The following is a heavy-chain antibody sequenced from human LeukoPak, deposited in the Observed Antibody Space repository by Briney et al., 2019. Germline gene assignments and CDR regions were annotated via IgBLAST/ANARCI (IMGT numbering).Heavy chain of an antibody. V-gene: IGHV4-4*07. J-gene: IGHJ2*01. CDR2: IYSSGNT. CDR3: ARVWLSSGSYWYFDF. D-gene: IGHD3-22*01. Sequence: SETLSLTCTVPGGSISSNYWSWIRQPAGKGLEYIGSIYSSGNTNYNPSLKSRVNMSVDTSKNQFSLLLHSVTAADTAVYYCARVWLSSGSYWYFDFWGRGTLVIVSS. CDR1: GGSISSNY.